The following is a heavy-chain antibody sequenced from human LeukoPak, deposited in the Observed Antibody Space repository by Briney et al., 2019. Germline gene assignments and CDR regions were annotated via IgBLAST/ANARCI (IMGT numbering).Heavy chain of an antibody. D-gene: IGHD3-16*02. V-gene: IGHV4-61*02. J-gene: IGHJ4*02. Sequence: SETLSLTCTVSGDSISSGSYYWSWIRQPAGQGLECIGRIFTSGSTNYNPSLKSRVTISVDTSKNQFSLKLASLTAADTAVYYCARGGRDYDYVWGSYRYKSYFAYWGQGTLVTVSS. CDR3: ARGGRDYDYVWGSYRYKSYFAY. CDR2: IFTSGST. CDR1: GDSISSGSYY.